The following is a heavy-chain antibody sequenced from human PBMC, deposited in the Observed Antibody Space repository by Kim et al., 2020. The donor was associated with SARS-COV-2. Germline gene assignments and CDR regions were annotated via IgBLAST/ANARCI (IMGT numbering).Heavy chain of an antibody. CDR1: GGSVSSGSYY. Sequence: SETLSLTCTVSGGSVSSGSYYWSWIRQPPGKGLEWIGYIYYSGSTNYNPSLKSRVIISVDTSKNQFSLKLSSVTAADTAVYYCARGRSADYWGQGTLVTVSS. V-gene: IGHV4-61*01. CDR3: ARGRSADY. J-gene: IGHJ4*02. CDR2: IYYSGST.